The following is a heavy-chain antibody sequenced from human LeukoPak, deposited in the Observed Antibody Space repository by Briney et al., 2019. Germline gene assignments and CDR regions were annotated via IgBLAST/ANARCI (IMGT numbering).Heavy chain of an antibody. Sequence: PSETLSLTCTVSGGSISSHFWSWIRQPPGKGLEWLGNIYNSGTTNYNPSLESRVTISVGTSKNQLSLQLTSVTAADTAVYYCTKATQWLAFDYWGRGTLVTVSS. CDR2: IYNSGTT. CDR3: TKATQWLAFDY. J-gene: IGHJ4*02. V-gene: IGHV4-59*11. D-gene: IGHD6-19*01. CDR1: GGSISSHF.